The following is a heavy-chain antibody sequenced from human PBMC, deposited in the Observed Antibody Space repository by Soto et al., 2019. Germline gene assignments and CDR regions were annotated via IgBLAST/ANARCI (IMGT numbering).Heavy chain of an antibody. CDR1: GYTLTELY. D-gene: IGHD3-10*01. CDR2: FDPEDGET. Sequence: ASVKVSCKVSGYTLTELYMHWVRQAPGKGLEWMGGFDPEDGETIYAQKFQGRVTMTEDTSTDTAYMELSSLRSEDTAVYYCATGEPVRGVSPLDYWGQGTLVTVSS. J-gene: IGHJ4*02. CDR3: ATGEPVRGVSPLDY. V-gene: IGHV1-24*01.